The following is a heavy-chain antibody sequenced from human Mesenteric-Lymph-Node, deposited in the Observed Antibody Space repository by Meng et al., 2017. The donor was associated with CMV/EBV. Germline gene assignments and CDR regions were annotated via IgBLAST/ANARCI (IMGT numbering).Heavy chain of an antibody. CDR1: GYTFNSYA. CDR2: INTNTGNP. Sequence: SGYTFNSYAMNWVRQAPGQGLEWMGWINTNTGNPTYAQGFTGRFVFSLDTSVSTAYLQISSLKAEDTAVYYCARVRGVMRYWYFDLWGRGTLVIVSS. J-gene: IGHJ2*01. CDR3: ARVRGVMRYWYFDL. D-gene: IGHD3-16*01. V-gene: IGHV7-4-1*02.